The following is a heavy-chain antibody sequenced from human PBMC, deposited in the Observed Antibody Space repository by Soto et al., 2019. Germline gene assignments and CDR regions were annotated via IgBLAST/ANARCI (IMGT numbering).Heavy chain of an antibody. Sequence: VQLVESGGGVVQPGRSLRLSCAASGFTFSSYGMHWVRQAPGKGLEWVAAIWYDGSNQYYADSVKGRFTISRDNSKNTLYLQMNSLRAEDTALYYFAREGHWNYEDYLCQGTLVTVS. J-gene: IGHJ4*02. CDR2: IWYDGSNQ. V-gene: IGHV3-33*01. D-gene: IGHD1-7*01. CDR1: GFTFSSYG. CDR3: AREGHWNYEDY.